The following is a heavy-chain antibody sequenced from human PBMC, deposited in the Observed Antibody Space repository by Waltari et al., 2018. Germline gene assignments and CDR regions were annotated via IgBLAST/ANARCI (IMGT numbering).Heavy chain of an antibody. D-gene: IGHD3-22*01. CDR1: GFTVSSSY. J-gene: IGHJ3*02. Sequence: VESGGGLIQPGGSLRLSCAASGFTVSSSYMSWVRQAPGKGLEWVSLIYSGGSTNYADSVKGRFTISRDDSKNTLYLQMNSLRAEDTAVYYCARETYYDRSGYFRLGAFDIWGQGTVVTVSS. CDR2: IYSGGST. V-gene: IGHV3-53*01. CDR3: ARETYYDRSGYFRLGAFDI.